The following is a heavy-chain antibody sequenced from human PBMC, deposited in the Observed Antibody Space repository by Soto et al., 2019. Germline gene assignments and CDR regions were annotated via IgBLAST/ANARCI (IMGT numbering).Heavy chain of an antibody. CDR1: GGSISSYY. D-gene: IGHD2-2*01. CDR3: ARQRYATFFDY. V-gene: IGHV4-59*01. CDR2: IYYSGST. J-gene: IGHJ4*02. Sequence: PSETLSLTCTASGGSISSYYWSWIRQPPGKGLEWIGYIYYSGSTNYNPSLKSRVTISVDTSKNQFSLKLSSVTAADTAVYYCARQRYATFFDYWGQGTLVTVPS.